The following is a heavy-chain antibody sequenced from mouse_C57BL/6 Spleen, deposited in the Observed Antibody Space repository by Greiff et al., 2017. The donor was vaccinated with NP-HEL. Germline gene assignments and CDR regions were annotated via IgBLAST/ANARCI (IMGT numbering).Heavy chain of an antibody. CDR1: GYAFSSSW. CDR2: IYPGDGDT. CDR3: ARDYGSSRFDY. D-gene: IGHD1-1*01. Sequence: QVQLQQSGPELVKPGASVKISCKASGYAFSSSWMNWVKQRPGKGLEWIGRIYPGDGDTNYNGKFKGKATLTADKSSSTAYMQLSSLTSEDSAVYFWARDYGSSRFDYWGQGTTLTVSS. J-gene: IGHJ2*01. V-gene: IGHV1-82*01.